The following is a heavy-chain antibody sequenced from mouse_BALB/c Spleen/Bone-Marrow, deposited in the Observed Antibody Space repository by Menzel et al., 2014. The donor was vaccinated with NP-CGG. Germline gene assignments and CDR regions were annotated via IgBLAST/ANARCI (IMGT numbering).Heavy chain of an antibody. V-gene: IGHV14-3*02. J-gene: IGHJ4*01. CDR3: ARWEYYAMDY. D-gene: IGHD4-1*01. Sequence: EVHLVESGAELVKPGASVKLSCTASGFNIKDTYMHWVKQRPEQGLEWIGRIDPANGNTKYDPKFQGKATITADTSSNPAYLQLSSLTSEDTAVYYCARWEYYAMDYWGQGTSVTVSS. CDR2: IDPANGNT. CDR1: GFNIKDTY.